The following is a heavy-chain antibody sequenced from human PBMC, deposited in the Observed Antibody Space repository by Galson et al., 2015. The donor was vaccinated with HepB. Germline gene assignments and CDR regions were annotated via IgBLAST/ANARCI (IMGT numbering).Heavy chain of an antibody. CDR1: GFTVSSND. CDR3: ARGVGV. V-gene: IGHV3-66*01. Sequence: SLRLSCAASGFTVSSNDMSWVRQAPGKGLEWVSITNSGGSTYYSDSVKGRFTVSRDNSKNTLYLQMNSLRVEDTAVYYCARGVGVWGQGTTVTVSS. J-gene: IGHJ6*02. CDR2: TNSGGST.